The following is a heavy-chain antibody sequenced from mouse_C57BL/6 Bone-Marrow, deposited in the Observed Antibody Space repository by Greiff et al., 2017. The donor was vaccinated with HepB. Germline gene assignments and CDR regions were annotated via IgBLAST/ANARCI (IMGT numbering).Heavy chain of an antibody. Sequence: QVQLQQSGPELVKPGASVKISCKASGYAFSSSWMNWVKQRPGKGLEWIGRIYPGDGDTNYNGKFKGKATLTADKSSSTAYMQLSSLTSEDSAVYFCARRISYYGRYYAMDYWGQGTSVTVSS. V-gene: IGHV1-82*01. D-gene: IGHD1-1*01. CDR3: ARRISYYGRYYAMDY. CDR1: GYAFSSSW. J-gene: IGHJ4*01. CDR2: IYPGDGDT.